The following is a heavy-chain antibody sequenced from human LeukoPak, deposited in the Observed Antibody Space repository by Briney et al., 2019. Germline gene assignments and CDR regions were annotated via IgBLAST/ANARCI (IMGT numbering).Heavy chain of an antibody. V-gene: IGHV3-33*06. CDR1: GFTFSSYG. CDR2: IWYDGSNK. CDR3: AKSSHLGVTVTADY. J-gene: IGHJ4*02. D-gene: IGHD4-17*01. Sequence: PGRSLRLSRAASGFTFSSYGMHWVCQAPGKGLEWVAVIWYDGSNKYYADSVKGQFTISRDNSKNTLYLQMNSLRAEDTAVYYCAKSSHLGVTVTADYWGQGTLVTVSS.